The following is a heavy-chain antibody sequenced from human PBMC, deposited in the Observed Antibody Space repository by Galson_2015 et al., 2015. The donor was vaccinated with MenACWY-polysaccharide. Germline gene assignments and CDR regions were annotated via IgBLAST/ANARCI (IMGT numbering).Heavy chain of an antibody. CDR3: AFAVDGNFFFDY. CDR2: IRLQYSIT. D-gene: IGHD6-19*01. V-gene: IGHV5-51*01. CDR1: GAACTDYW. Sequence: QSGAEVERPGESLPISWMDSGAACTDYWIGWVRQKPGQGPEWMGLIRLQYSITQYHPSSQGHVPMSAAQSNGNAYLQWGSLKASDTAMYYCAFAVDGNFFFDYLGQGTLVTVSS. J-gene: IGHJ4*02.